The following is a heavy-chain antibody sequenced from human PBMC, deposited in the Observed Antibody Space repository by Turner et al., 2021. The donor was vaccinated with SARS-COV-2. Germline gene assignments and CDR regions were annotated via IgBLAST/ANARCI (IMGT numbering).Heavy chain of an antibody. J-gene: IGHJ4*02. CDR2: NGSTT. D-gene: IGHD3-10*01. V-gene: IGHV3-74*01. CDR1: GFTFRSNW. CDR3: ATAESDY. Sequence: EVQLVESGGGLVQPGGSLRLSCAVSGFTFRSNWMHWFRQAPGKGLVWVSRNGSTTDYADSVKGRFSVSRDNAKNTLYLQMNSLRAEDTALYYCATAESDYWGQGTLVTVSS.